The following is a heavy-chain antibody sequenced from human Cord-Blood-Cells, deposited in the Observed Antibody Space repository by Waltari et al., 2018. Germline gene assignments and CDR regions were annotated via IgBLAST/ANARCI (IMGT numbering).Heavy chain of an antibody. D-gene: IGHD4-17*01. CDR2: ISAYNGNT. V-gene: IGHV1-18*01. Sequence: GLEWMGWISAYNGNTNYAQKLQGRVTMTTDTSTSTAYMELRSLRSDDTAVYYCASPTVTPDYWGQGTLVTVSS. J-gene: IGHJ4*02. CDR3: ASPTVTPDY.